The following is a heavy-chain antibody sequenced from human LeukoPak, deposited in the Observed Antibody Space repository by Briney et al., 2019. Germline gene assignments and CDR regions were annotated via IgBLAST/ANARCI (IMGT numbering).Heavy chain of an antibody. J-gene: IGHJ4*02. Sequence: SETLSLTCSVSGDSINSGAYYWSWIRQHPGKGLEWIGDIYYSGSASYNPSLKSRVSISLDTSKNQFSLRMSSVTAADTAVYYCASGYGYVYRYFDIWGQGTLVTVAS. CDR2: IYYSGSA. D-gene: IGHD5-18*01. CDR1: GDSINSGAYY. V-gene: IGHV4-31*03. CDR3: ASGYGYVYRYFDI.